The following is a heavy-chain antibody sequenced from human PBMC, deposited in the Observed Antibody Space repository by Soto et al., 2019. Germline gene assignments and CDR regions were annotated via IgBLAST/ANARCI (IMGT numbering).Heavy chain of an antibody. Sequence: GGSLRLSCAASGFTFSSYGMHWVRQAPGKGLEWVAVIWYDGSNKYYADSVKGRFTISRDNSKNTLYLQMNSLRAEDTAVYYCARDHGPAYYDFWSGYYTAYYYYGMDVWGQGTTVTVSS. J-gene: IGHJ6*02. CDR3: ARDHGPAYYDFWSGYYTAYYYYGMDV. V-gene: IGHV3-33*01. CDR2: IWYDGSNK. D-gene: IGHD3-3*01. CDR1: GFTFSSYG.